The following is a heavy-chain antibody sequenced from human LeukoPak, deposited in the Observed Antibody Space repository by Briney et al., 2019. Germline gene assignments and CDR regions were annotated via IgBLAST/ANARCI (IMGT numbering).Heavy chain of an antibody. J-gene: IGHJ4*02. D-gene: IGHD1-26*01. Sequence: GESLKISCKGSGYIFTNYWIGWVRQMPGKGLEWMGTIYPGDSDTRCSPSFQGQVTISADKSINTAYLQWSSLKTSDTAMYYCARQGVGASTCDYWGQGSLVTVSS. CDR1: GYIFTNYW. CDR3: ARQGVGASTCDY. CDR2: IYPGDSDT. V-gene: IGHV5-51*01.